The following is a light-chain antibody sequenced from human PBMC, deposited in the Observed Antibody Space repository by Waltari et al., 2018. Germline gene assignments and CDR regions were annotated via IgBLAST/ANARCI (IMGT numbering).Light chain of an antibody. Sequence: QLVLTQSPSASASLGASVTLTCTLDSGHSNHTVQCLQRRPEKGPRYLMKVNSDGSQPKGDDIPDRFSGSSSGPERYLTISSLQSEDEADYYCQTGGHGTWVFGGGTKLTVV. V-gene: IGLV4-69*01. CDR2: VNSDGSQ. J-gene: IGLJ3*02. CDR1: SGHSNHT. CDR3: QTGGHGTWV.